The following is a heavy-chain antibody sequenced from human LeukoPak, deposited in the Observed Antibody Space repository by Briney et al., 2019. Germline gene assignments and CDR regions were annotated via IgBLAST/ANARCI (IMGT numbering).Heavy chain of an antibody. CDR1: GFSFSSYG. J-gene: IGHJ4*02. CDR3: ARDSGWHSGPYYFDY. Sequence: WRSLSLSCAVSGFSFSSYGLHWVRQAPGKGLEWVGVISYDGSNKYYADSVKGRFTISRDNSKKTLYLQMNGLRAEDTAVYYCARDSGWHSGPYYFDYWGQGTLVTVFS. V-gene: IGHV3-30*03. D-gene: IGHD6-19*01. CDR2: ISYDGSNK.